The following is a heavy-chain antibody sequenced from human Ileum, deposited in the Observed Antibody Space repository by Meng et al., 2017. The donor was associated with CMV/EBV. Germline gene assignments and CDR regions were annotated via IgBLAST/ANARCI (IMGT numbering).Heavy chain of an antibody. CDR2: TYYRSKWYD. Sequence: QVQLQQSGPGLVKPSQTLSLTCAISGDSVSSNIAAWSWIRQSPSRGLEWLGRTYYRSKWYDDYAVSVKSRVTITPDTSKNQFSLYLNSVSPEDTAIYFCAREMGAHDYWGQGTLVTVSS. D-gene: IGHD4/OR15-4a*01. CDR1: GDSVSSNIAA. V-gene: IGHV6-1*01. J-gene: IGHJ4*02. CDR3: AREMGAHDY.